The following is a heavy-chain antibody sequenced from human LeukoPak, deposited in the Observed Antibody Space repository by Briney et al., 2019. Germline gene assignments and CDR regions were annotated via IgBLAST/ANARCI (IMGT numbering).Heavy chain of an antibody. CDR2: IYYSGSA. V-gene: IGHV4-59*01. Sequence: SETLSLTCTVSGGSISIYYWSWIRQPPGKGLEWIGYIYYSGSANHNPSLKSRVTISVDTSKNQFSLKLSSVTAADTAVYYCARATDGVDYWGQGTLVTVSS. D-gene: IGHD3-10*01. J-gene: IGHJ4*02. CDR1: GGSISIYY. CDR3: ARATDGVDY.